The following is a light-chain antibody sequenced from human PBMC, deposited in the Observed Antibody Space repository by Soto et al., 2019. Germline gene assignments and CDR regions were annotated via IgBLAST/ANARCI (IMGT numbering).Light chain of an antibody. J-gene: IGKJ1*01. CDR2: GAS. Sequence: EIVLTQSPATLSLSPGEGATLSCRASQSVSSSYLAWYQQKPGQAPRLLIYGASSRATGIPDRFSGSGSGTDLTLTISRLEPEDFAVYYCQQYGSSLWMFGQGTKVDIK. CDR1: QSVSSSY. V-gene: IGKV3-20*01. CDR3: QQYGSSLWM.